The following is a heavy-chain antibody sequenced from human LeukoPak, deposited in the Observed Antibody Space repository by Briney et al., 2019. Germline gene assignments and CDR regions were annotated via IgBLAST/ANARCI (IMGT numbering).Heavy chain of an antibody. CDR3: ARGDSTVIYYFDY. D-gene: IGHD4-11*01. J-gene: IGHJ4*02. CDR1: GFTFSSYS. Sequence: GGSLRLSCVASGFTFSSYSMNWVRQAPGKGLEWVSSISSSSSYIYYADSVKGRFTISRDNAKNSLYLQMNSLRAEDTAVYYCARGDSTVIYYFDYWGQGTLVTVSS. CDR2: ISSSSSYI. V-gene: IGHV3-21*01.